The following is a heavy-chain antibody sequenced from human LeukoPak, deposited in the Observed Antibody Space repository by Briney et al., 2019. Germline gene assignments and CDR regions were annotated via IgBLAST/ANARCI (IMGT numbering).Heavy chain of an antibody. V-gene: IGHV4-34*01. CDR1: GGSFSGYY. CDR3: ARGRGSHDY. D-gene: IGHD3-16*01. J-gene: IGHJ4*02. CDR2: INHSGST. Sequence: PSETLSLTCAVYGGSFSGYYRSWIRQPPGKGLEWIGEINHSGSTNYNPSLKSRVTISVDTSKNQFSLKLSSVTATDTAVYYCARGRGSHDYWGQGTLVTVSS.